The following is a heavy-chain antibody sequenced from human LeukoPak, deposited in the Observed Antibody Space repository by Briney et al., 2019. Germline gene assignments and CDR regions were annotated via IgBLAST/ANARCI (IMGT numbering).Heavy chain of an antibody. CDR3: AKDTAYSGSPQGYFDY. J-gene: IGHJ4*02. D-gene: IGHD1-26*01. CDR2: ISSSSSYI. CDR1: GFTFSDYS. Sequence: PGGSLRLSSPASGFTFSDYSMSWVRQAPGKGLEWVSYISSSSSYIYYADSVRGRFTISRDNAKNSLYLQMNSLRAEDTAVYYCAKDTAYSGSPQGYFDYWGQGTLVTVSS. V-gene: IGHV3-21*01.